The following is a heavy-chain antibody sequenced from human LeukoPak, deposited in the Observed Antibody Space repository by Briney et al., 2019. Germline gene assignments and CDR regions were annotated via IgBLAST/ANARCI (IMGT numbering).Heavy chain of an antibody. J-gene: IGHJ4*02. Sequence: GGSLRLSCAASGFTFSSYSMNWVRQAPGKGLEWVSYISSSSSTIHYADSVKGRFTISRDNSKNTLSLQMNSLRAEDTAVYYCAKSARDGYSYTYWGQGTLVTVSS. V-gene: IGHV3-48*01. CDR2: ISSSSSTI. CDR1: GFTFSSYS. CDR3: AKSARDGYSYTY. D-gene: IGHD5-18*01.